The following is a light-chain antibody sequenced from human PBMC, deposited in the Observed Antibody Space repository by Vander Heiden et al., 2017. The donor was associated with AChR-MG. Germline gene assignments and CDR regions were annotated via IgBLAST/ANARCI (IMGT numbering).Light chain of an antibody. V-gene: IGKV1-39*01. CDR1: QTIRNY. Sequence: DIQMTQSPFSLSASIGDRVTITCRASQTIRNYVNWYQQKPGKAPNVLIYAATSLQGGVPSRFSGSGSGTDFTLTISGLQLEDFASYYCQQSYSPPYSFGQGTTLEIK. J-gene: IGKJ2*03. CDR2: AAT. CDR3: QQSYSPPYS.